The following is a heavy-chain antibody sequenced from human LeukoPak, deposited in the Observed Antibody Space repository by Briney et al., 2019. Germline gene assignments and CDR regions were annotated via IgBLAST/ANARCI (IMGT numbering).Heavy chain of an antibody. CDR3: AGDRNSDWYSPLDY. CDR1: GFTVSSNY. Sequence: PGGSLRLSCAASGFTVSSNYMSWVRQAPGKGLEWVSAISGSGGSTYYADSVKGRFTISRDNSRNTVYMQMDSLRAEDTAIYYCAGDRNSDWYSPLDYWGQGSQVTVSP. J-gene: IGHJ4*02. CDR2: ISGSGGST. V-gene: IGHV3-23*01. D-gene: IGHD6-19*01.